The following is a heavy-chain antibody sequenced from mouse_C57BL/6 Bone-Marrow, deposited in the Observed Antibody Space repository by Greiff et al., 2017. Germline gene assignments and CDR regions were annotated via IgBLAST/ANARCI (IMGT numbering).Heavy chain of an antibody. CDR3: AREGGLAY. J-gene: IGHJ3*01. Sequence: VQRVESGAELAKPGASVKLSCKASGYTFTSYWRHWVKQRPGQGLEWIGYINPSSGYTKYNQKFKDKATLTADKYSSTAYMQRRSLTYEDSAVYYCAREGGLAYWGQGTLVTVSA. V-gene: IGHV1-7*01. CDR2: INPSSGYT. CDR1: GYTFTSYW.